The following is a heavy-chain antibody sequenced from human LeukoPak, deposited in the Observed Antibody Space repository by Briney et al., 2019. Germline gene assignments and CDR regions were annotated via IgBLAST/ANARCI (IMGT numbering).Heavy chain of an antibody. J-gene: IGHJ4*02. CDR1: GYTFTSYD. Sequence: ASVKVSCKASGYTFTSYDINWVRQAPGQGLEWMGWMNPNSGNTGYAQKFQGRVTMTRNTSISTAYMELSSLRSEDTAVYYCARGVRTAAGALDYWGQETLVTVSS. CDR3: ARGVRTAAGALDY. V-gene: IGHV1-8*01. D-gene: IGHD6-13*01. CDR2: MNPNSGNT.